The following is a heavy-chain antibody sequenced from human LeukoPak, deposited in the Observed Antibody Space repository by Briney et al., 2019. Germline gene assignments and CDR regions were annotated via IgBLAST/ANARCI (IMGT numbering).Heavy chain of an antibody. CDR2: IYYSGST. J-gene: IGHJ4*02. CDR1: GGSISSYY. Sequence: SETLSLTCTVSGGSISSYYWSWIRQPPGKGLEWIGYIYYSGSTNYNPSLKSRVTISVDTPKNQFSLKLSSVTAADTAVYYCARDGGSGSRFDYWGQGTLVTVSS. D-gene: IGHD1-26*01. V-gene: IGHV4-59*01. CDR3: ARDGGSGSRFDY.